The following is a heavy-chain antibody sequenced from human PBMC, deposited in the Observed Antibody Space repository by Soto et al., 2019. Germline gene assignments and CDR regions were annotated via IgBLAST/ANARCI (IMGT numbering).Heavy chain of an antibody. D-gene: IGHD2-2*01. CDR1: GYTFTGYY. Sequence: GASVKVSCKASGYTFTGYYMHWVRQAPGQGLEWMGWINPNSGGTNYAQKFQGWVTMTRDTSISTAYMELSRLRSDDTAVHYCARTPIVVVPAEDHFDYWGQGTLVTVSS. CDR3: ARTPIVVVPAEDHFDY. CDR2: INPNSGGT. V-gene: IGHV1-2*04. J-gene: IGHJ4*02.